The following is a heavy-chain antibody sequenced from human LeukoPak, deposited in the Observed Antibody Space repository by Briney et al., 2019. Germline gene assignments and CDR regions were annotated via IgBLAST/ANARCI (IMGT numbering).Heavy chain of an antibody. CDR2: ISSSSSYI. CDR3: ARDSVQPSSGWEIDY. Sequence: GGSLRLSCAASGFTFSSCTMNWVRQAPGKGLEWVSFISSSSSYIYYADSVKGRFTISRDNAKNSMYLQMNSLRVEDTAVYYCARDSVQPSSGWEIDYWGQGTLVTISS. CDR1: GFTFSSCT. J-gene: IGHJ4*02. V-gene: IGHV3-21*01. D-gene: IGHD6-19*01.